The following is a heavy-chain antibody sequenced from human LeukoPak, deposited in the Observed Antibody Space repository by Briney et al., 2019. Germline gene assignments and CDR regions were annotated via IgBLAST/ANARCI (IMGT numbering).Heavy chain of an antibody. J-gene: IGHJ4*02. CDR3: ARDRSPNYTAMDN. CDR1: GFTFDDYG. V-gene: IGHV3-20*04. CDR2: INWNGGST. D-gene: IGHD5-18*01. Sequence: GGSLRLSCAASGFTFDDYGMSWVRQAPGKGLEWVPGINWNGGSTGYAGSVKGRFTISRDNAKDSLYLQMNSLRAEDTALYYCARDRSPNYTAMDNWGQGTLVTVSS.